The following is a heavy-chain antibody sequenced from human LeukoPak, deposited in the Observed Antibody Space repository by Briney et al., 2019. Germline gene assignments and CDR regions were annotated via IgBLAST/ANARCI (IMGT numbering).Heavy chain of an antibody. CDR1: GYSFTSYW. J-gene: IGHJ4*02. CDR3: ARQKYSGSYEYYFDY. D-gene: IGHD1-26*01. V-gene: IGHV5-51*01. CDR2: IYPGDSDT. Sequence: GESLKISCKGSGYSFTSYWIGWVRQMPGKGLEWMGIIYPGDSDTRYSPSFQGQVTISADKSISTAYLQWSSLKASDTAMYYCARQKYSGSYEYYFDYWGQGTLVTVPS.